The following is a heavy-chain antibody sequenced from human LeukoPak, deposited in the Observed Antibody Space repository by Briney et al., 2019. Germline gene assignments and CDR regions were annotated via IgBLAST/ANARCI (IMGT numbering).Heavy chain of an antibody. Sequence: GGSLRLSCAASGFTFSTYGMNWVRQAPGKGLEWVAKINQYGSEIYYVDSVKGRFTISRDNAKNSLYLQMNSLRAEDTAVYYCARDWAAGDYWGQGTLVTVSS. J-gene: IGHJ4*02. CDR1: GFTFSTYG. CDR3: ARDWAAGDY. V-gene: IGHV3-7*01. D-gene: IGHD3-16*01. CDR2: INQYGSEI.